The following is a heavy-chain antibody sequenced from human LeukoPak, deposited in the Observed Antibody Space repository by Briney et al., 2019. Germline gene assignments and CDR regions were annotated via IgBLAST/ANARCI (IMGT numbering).Heavy chain of an antibody. CDR2: VGGGGGDT. CDR3: ARGSDSAMILVY. V-gene: IGHV3-23*01. J-gene: IGHJ4*02. D-gene: IGHD3/OR15-3a*01. CDR1: GFTFKNFV. Sequence: GGSLRLSCTASGFTFKNFVMTWVRQAPGKGLEWVSGVGGGGGDTSYADSVKGRFTISRDNSKNTLYLHMSSLRGDDTAVYYCARGSDSAMILVYWGQGTPVSVSS.